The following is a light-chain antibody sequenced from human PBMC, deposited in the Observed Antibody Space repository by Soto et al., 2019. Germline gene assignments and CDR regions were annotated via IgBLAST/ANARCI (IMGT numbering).Light chain of an antibody. CDR3: QEYNSYTGT. J-gene: IGKJ1*01. CDR2: DAS. Sequence: NHMTPSPSTLSSSLVYRVTITCLASRSVDLWLAWYQQKPGKAPKLLIYDASSLQSGVPSRFSGSGSGTEFTLTISSLQPDDFGTYYCQEYNSYTGTFGPGTKVDI. V-gene: IGKV1-5*01. CDR1: RSVDLW.